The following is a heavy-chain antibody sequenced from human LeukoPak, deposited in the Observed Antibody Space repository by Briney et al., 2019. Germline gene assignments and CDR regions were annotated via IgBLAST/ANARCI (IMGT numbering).Heavy chain of an antibody. CDR1: GFTFSDYY. V-gene: IGHV3-11*01. Sequence: PGGSLRLSCAASGFTFSDYYMSWIRQAPGKGLEWVSYISSSGSTIYYADSVKGRFTISRDNAKNSLYLQMNSLRAEDTAVYYCAKRMRFGELLTHAPNDYWGQGTLVTVSS. CDR3: AKRMRFGELLTHAPNDY. D-gene: IGHD3-10*01. J-gene: IGHJ4*02. CDR2: ISSSGSTI.